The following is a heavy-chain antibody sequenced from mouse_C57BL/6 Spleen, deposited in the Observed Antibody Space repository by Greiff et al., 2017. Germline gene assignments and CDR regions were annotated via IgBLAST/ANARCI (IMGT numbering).Heavy chain of an antibody. CDR1: GFTFSSYG. Sequence: EVQLQESGGDLVKPGGSLKLSCAASGFTFSSYGMSWVRQTPDKRLEWVATISSGGSYTYYPDSVKGRFTISRDNAKNTLYLQMSSLKSEDTAMYYCARLYSNHYFDYWGQGTTLTVSS. CDR3: ARLYSNHYFDY. J-gene: IGHJ2*01. V-gene: IGHV5-6*01. CDR2: ISSGGSYT. D-gene: IGHD2-5*01.